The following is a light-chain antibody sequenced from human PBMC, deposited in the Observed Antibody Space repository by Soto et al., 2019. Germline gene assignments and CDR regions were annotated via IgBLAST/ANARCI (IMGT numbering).Light chain of an antibody. CDR1: QSVGTN. CDR2: GAS. CDR3: QQYNTWTWT. V-gene: IGKV3-15*01. Sequence: EIVMTQSPATLSKSPGERATLSCRASQSVGTNVAWFQQKPGQPPRLLLYGASTWASGIPVRFSGSGSGTDVTLTISSLQSEDFAIYYCQQYNTWTWTFGQGTKVDI. J-gene: IGKJ1*01.